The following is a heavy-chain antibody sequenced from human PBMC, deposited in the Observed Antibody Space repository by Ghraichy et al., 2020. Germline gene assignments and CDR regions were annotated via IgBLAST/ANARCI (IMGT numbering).Heavy chain of an antibody. CDR2: IYHSGST. CDR1: GGSISSGGYS. J-gene: IGHJ3*02. CDR3: ARGPFYCSSTSCYSGAFDI. D-gene: IGHD2-2*01. V-gene: IGHV4-30-2*01. Sequence: SETLSLTCAVSGGSISSGGYSWSWIRQPPGKGLEWIGYIYHSGSTYYNPSLKSRVTISVDRSKNQFSLKLSSVTAADTAVYYCARGPFYCSSTSCYSGAFDIWGQGTMVIVSS.